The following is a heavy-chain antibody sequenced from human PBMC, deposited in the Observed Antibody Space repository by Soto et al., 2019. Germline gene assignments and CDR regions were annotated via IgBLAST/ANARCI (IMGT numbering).Heavy chain of an antibody. V-gene: IGHV6-1*01. J-gene: IGHJ4*01. CDR2: TYYRSNWRH. Sequence: SQTLSLTCAISGDSVSSNTAAWNWIRSSPSRGLEWLGRTYYRSNWRHDYAVSVKSRITVNPDTSKNHFSLQLNSVTPDDTAMYYCARLANIFDFDNWGHGTLVTVSS. CDR1: GDSVSSNTAA. D-gene: IGHD2-21*01. CDR3: ARLANIFDFDN.